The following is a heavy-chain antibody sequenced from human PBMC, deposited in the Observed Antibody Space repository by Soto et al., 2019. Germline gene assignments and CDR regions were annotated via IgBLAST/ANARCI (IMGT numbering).Heavy chain of an antibody. V-gene: IGHV4-39*01. CDR3: AKEGRLASPAGDYFDS. J-gene: IGHJ4*02. D-gene: IGHD3-10*01. Sequence: KTSETLSLTCTVSGGSISSSSYYWGWIRQAPGKGLEWVAAVGRFGNTYYRDSVRGRFTISRDDSRNLVYLQMSRLRLDDTAVYFCAKEGRLASPAGDYFDSWGPGTLVTVSS. CDR2: VGRFGNT. CDR1: GGSISSSSYY.